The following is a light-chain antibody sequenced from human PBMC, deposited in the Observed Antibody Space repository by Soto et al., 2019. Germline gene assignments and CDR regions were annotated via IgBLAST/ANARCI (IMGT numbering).Light chain of an antibody. V-gene: IGKV3-11*01. CDR1: QSVSSS. CDR2: DAS. CDR3: QHYDSLPIT. J-gene: IGKJ5*01. Sequence: EIVLTQSPATLSLSPGERATLSCRASQSVSSSLAWYQQKPGQAPRLLIYDASNRATGIPARFSGSGSGTDFTLTISRLEPEDFAVFYWQHYDSLPITFGQGTRLEIK.